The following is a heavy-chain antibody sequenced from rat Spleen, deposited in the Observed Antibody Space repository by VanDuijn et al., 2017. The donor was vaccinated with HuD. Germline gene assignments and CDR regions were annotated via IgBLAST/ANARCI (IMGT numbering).Heavy chain of an antibody. J-gene: IGHJ2*01. V-gene: IGHV3-1*01. CDR2: ISYSGVT. D-gene: IGHD4-6*01. Sequence: EVQLQESGPGLVKPSQSLSLTCSVTDSSITTNYWGWIRKFPGNKMEWMGYISYSGVTSYNPSLKGRVSITRDTSKNQFFLQLNSVTSEDTAPYYCATLGLGYYFDYWGQGVMVTVSS. CDR1: DSSITTNY. CDR3: ATLGLGYYFDY.